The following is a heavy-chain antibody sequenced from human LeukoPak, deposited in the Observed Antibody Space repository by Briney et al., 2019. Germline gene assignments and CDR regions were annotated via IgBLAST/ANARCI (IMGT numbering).Heavy chain of an antibody. J-gene: IGHJ6*03. CDR1: GGSISSGGYY. D-gene: IGHD2-2*01. CDR2: IYYSGST. Sequence: PSETLSLTCTVSGGSISSGGYYWSWIRQHPGKGLEWIGYIYYSGSTYYNPSLKSRVTMSVDTSKNQFSLKLSSVTAADTAVYYCARDLYQLLPYYYYYYMDVWGKGTTVTVSS. V-gene: IGHV4-31*03. CDR3: ARDLYQLLPYYYYYYMDV.